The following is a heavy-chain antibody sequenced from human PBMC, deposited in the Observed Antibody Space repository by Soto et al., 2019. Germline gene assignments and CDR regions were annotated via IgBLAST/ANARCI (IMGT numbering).Heavy chain of an antibody. J-gene: IGHJ5*02. Sequence: GGSLRLSCAASGFTFSNAWMSWVRQAPGKGLEWFGRIKSKTDGGTTDYAAPVKGRFTISRDDSKNTLYLQMNSLKTEDTAVYYCTTDQRTSRFDPWGQGTLVTVSS. V-gene: IGHV3-15*01. CDR1: GFTFSNAW. CDR2: IKSKTDGGTT. CDR3: TTDQRTSRFDP.